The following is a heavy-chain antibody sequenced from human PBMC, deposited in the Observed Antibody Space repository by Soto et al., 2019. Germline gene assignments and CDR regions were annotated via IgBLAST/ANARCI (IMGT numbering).Heavy chain of an antibody. Sequence: ASVKVSCKASGYTFTSYAMHWVRQAPGQRLEWMGWINAGNGNTKYSQKFQGRVTITRDTSASTAYMELSSLRSEDTAVYYCAREWYYDSSGYHYYYYYYGMDVWGQGTTVTVSS. D-gene: IGHD3-22*01. CDR3: AREWYYDSSGYHYYYYYYGMDV. J-gene: IGHJ6*02. CDR1: GYTFTSYA. CDR2: INAGNGNT. V-gene: IGHV1-3*01.